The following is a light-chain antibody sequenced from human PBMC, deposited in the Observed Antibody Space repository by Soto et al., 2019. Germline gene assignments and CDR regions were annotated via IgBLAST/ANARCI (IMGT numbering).Light chain of an antibody. Sequence: QSVLTQPPSLSGAPGQRVTTSCTGSSSNIGAGYDVHWYQQLPGTAPKLLIYVNSNRPSGVPDRFSGSKSGTSASLAITGLQAEDEADYYCQSYDSSLSGVVFGGGTKLTVL. V-gene: IGLV1-40*01. CDR1: SSNIGAGYD. CDR3: QSYDSSLSGVV. J-gene: IGLJ2*01. CDR2: VNS.